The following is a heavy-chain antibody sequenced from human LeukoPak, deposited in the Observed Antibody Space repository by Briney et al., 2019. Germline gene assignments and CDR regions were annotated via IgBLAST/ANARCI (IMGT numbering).Heavy chain of an antibody. CDR1: GGTFSSYA. CDR3: AREAGTVLNWFDP. D-gene: IGHD1-1*01. V-gene: IGHV1-69*04. Sequence: GASVKVSCKASGGTFSSYAISWVRQAPGQGLEWMGRIIPILGIANYAQKFQGRVTITADKSTSTAYMELSSLRSEDTAVYYCAREAGTVLNWFDPWGQGTLVTVSS. J-gene: IGHJ5*02. CDR2: IIPILGIA.